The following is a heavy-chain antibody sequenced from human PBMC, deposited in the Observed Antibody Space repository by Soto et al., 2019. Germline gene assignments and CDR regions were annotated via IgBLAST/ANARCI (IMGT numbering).Heavy chain of an antibody. J-gene: IGHJ4*02. V-gene: IGHV3-48*01. D-gene: IGHD3-22*01. CDR2: ISSSTSTI. CDR1: GFIFSSYN. Sequence: GGSLRLSCAASGFIFSSYNMNWVRQAPGKGLEWVSYISSSTSTIYYADSVKGRFTISRDDSKNIAYLQMNSLKTEDTAVYYCASPSDSSSYYRYWGQGALVTVSS. CDR3: ASPSDSSSYYRY.